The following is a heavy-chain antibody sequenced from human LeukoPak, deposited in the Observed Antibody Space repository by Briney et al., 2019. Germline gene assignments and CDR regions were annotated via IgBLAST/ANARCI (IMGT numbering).Heavy chain of an antibody. J-gene: IGHJ4*02. CDR2: ISGSGGST. Sequence: GGSLRLSCAASGFTFSSYAMSWVRQAPGKGLEWVSAISGSGGSTYYADSVKGRFTISRDNSKNTLYLQMNSLRAEDTAVYYCAKVPRYYYDSRGYYYFDYWGQGTLVTVSS. CDR3: AKVPRYYYDSRGYYYFDY. V-gene: IGHV3-23*01. D-gene: IGHD3-22*01. CDR1: GFTFSSYA.